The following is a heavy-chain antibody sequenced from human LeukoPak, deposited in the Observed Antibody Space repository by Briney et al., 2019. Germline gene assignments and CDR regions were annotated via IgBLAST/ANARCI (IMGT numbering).Heavy chain of an antibody. CDR2: IRYDGSNK. Sequence: SGGSLRLSCAASGFTFSSYGMHWVRQAPGKGLEWVAFIRYDGSNKYYADSVKGRFTISRDNSKNTLYLQMNSLRAEDTAVYYCAKSQRWLKVFDYWGQGTLVTVSS. V-gene: IGHV3-30*02. CDR1: GFTFSSYG. CDR3: AKSQRWLKVFDY. J-gene: IGHJ4*02. D-gene: IGHD5-24*01.